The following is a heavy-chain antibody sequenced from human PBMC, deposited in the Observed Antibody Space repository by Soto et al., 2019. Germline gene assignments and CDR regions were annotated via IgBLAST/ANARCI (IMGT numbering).Heavy chain of an antibody. CDR3: ARRYSGYDPTPFDY. Sequence: QVQLVQSGAEVKKPGSSVKVSCKASGDTFSNYAISWVRQAPGQGLEWMGGIIPIFGTANYAQKFQGRVTITADESTTTAYMELSSLRSEDTAVNYCARRYSGYDPTPFDYWGQGTLVTVSS. D-gene: IGHD5-12*01. CDR1: GDTFSNYA. J-gene: IGHJ4*02. V-gene: IGHV1-69*12. CDR2: IIPIFGTA.